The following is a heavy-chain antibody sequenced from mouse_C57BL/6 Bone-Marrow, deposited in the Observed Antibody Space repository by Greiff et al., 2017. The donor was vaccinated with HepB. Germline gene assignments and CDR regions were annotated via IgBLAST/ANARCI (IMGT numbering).Heavy chain of an antibody. CDR3: ARDRGGTTVVARDYAMDY. V-gene: IGHV5-4*01. CDR2: ISDGGSYT. Sequence: EVHLVESGGGLVKPGGSLKLSCAASGFTFSSYAMSWVRQTPEKRLEWVATISDGGSYTYYPDNVKGRFTISRDNAKNNLYLQMSHLKSEDTAMYYCARDRGGTTVVARDYAMDYWGQGTSVTVSS. D-gene: IGHD1-1*01. CDR1: GFTFSSYA. J-gene: IGHJ4*01.